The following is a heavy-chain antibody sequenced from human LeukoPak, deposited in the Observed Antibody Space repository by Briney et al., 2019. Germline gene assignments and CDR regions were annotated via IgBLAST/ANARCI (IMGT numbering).Heavy chain of an antibody. D-gene: IGHD5-18*01. J-gene: IGHJ4*02. V-gene: IGHV3-15*01. CDR3: TRVDTAMDSDY. CDR1: GFTFSNAW. Sequence: GRSLRLSCAASGFTFSNAWMSWVRQAPGKGLEWVGRIKSKTDGGTTDYAAPVKGRFTISRDDSKNALYLQMNSLKTEDTAVYYCTRVDTAMDSDYWGQGTLVTVSS. CDR2: IKSKTDGGTT.